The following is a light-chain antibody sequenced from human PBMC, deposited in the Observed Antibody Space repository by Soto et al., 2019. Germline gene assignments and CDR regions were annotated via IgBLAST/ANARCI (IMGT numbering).Light chain of an antibody. CDR3: QQYGSSPLT. CDR1: QSVSNRY. V-gene: IGKV3-20*01. Sequence: EIVLTQSPGTLSLSPGERATLSCTASQSVSNRYVAWYQQKPGQAPRLLIYGASFRATGISDRFSGSGSGTGFTLTISRLEPEDFAVYYCQQYGSSPLTFGQGTKVDIK. CDR2: GAS. J-gene: IGKJ1*01.